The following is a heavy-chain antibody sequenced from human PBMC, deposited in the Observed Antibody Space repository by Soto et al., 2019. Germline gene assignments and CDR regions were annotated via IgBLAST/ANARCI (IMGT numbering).Heavy chain of an antibody. J-gene: IGHJ6*02. Sequence: ASVKVSCKVSGYTLTELSMHWVRQAPGKGLEWMGGFDPEDGETICAQKFQGRVTMTTDTSTSTAYMELRSLRSDDTAVYYCARDSRIAVAGPMYYYYYYGMDVWGQGTTVTVSS. CDR1: GYTLTELS. CDR3: ARDSRIAVAGPMYYYYYYGMDV. CDR2: FDPEDGET. D-gene: IGHD6-19*01. V-gene: IGHV1-24*01.